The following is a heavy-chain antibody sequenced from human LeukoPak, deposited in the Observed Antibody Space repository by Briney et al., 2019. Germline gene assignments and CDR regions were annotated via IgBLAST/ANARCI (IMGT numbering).Heavy chain of an antibody. J-gene: IGHJ4*02. V-gene: IGHV4-59*01. CDR2: IYFTGTT. CDR1: GGSISSYY. D-gene: IGHD2-21*01. CDR3: SRGGWSLDY. Sequence: SETLSLTCTVSGGSISSYYWSWIRQPPGTGLEWIGYIYFTGTTNYNPSLKSRVTISVDTSKNQFSLQLHSVTAADPAADYCSRGGWSLDYWGQGTLVTVSS.